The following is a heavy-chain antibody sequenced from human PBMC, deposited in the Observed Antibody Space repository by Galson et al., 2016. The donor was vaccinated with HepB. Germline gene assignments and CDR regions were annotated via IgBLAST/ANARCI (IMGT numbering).Heavy chain of an antibody. Sequence: SLRLSCAASGFTLSSYSMNWVRQAPGKGLEVLAYIRTTGFFTNYADSVKGRFTISRDNAKNSVYLQMNSLRPEDTAVYYCTRDPRLGDYWGQGTLVTVSS. CDR2: IRTTGFFT. CDR1: GFTLSSYS. D-gene: IGHD3-3*01. J-gene: IGHJ4*02. V-gene: IGHV3-21*05. CDR3: TRDPRLGDY.